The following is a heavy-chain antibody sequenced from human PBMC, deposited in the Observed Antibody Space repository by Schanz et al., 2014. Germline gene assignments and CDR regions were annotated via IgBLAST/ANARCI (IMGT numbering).Heavy chain of an antibody. Sequence: EGQLAESGGGLVKPGGSLRLSCAASGFTLSNSDMHWVRQGTGKGLEWVSTIGYLGDTYYPDSVKGRFTVSRDSGQNSLYLQMNSLRAGDTAVYYCARGTDWNLHYWGQGALVTVSS. CDR3: ARGTDWNLHY. J-gene: IGHJ4*02. CDR2: IGYLGDT. V-gene: IGHV3-13*01. CDR1: GFTLSNSD. D-gene: IGHD1-1*01.